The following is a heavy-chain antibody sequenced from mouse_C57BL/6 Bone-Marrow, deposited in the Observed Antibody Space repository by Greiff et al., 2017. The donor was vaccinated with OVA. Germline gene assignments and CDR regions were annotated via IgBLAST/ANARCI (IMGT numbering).Heavy chain of an antibody. Sequence: EVQLQQSGAELVRPGASVKLSCTASGFNIKDDYMHWVKQRPEPGLEWIGWIDPENGDTEYASKFQGKATITADTSSNTAYLQLSSLTSEDTAVYYCTIGYYGSTSWFAYWGKGTLVTVSA. D-gene: IGHD1-1*01. CDR2: IDPENGDT. CDR3: TIGYYGSTSWFAY. CDR1: GFNIKDDY. J-gene: IGHJ3*01. V-gene: IGHV14-4*01.